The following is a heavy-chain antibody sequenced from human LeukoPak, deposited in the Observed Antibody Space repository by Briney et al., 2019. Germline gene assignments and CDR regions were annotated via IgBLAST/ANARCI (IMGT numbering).Heavy chain of an antibody. Sequence: GGSLRLSCAASGFTFSSYSMNWVRQAPGKGLEWVSYISSSSSTIYYADSVKGRITISRDNSKNSLYLQMNSLRAEDTAVYYCARIHSSGWYRRVDYFDYWGQGTLVTVSS. J-gene: IGHJ4*02. V-gene: IGHV3-48*01. D-gene: IGHD6-19*01. CDR1: GFTFSSYS. CDR2: ISSSSSTI. CDR3: ARIHSSGWYRRVDYFDY.